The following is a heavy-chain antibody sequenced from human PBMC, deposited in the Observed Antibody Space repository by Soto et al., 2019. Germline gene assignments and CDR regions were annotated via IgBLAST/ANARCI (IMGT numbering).Heavy chain of an antibody. Sequence: EVQLVESGGGLVQSGGSLRLSCAASGFTFSSYWMNWVRQGPGKGLVWVSRINSDGSSTSHAESVKGRVTISRDNAKNTLSLQMNSLRAEDTAVYYCARGSYDSSQDYWGQGTLVTVSS. J-gene: IGHJ4*02. D-gene: IGHD3-22*01. V-gene: IGHV3-74*01. CDR3: ARGSYDSSQDY. CDR1: GFTFSSYW. CDR2: INSDGSST.